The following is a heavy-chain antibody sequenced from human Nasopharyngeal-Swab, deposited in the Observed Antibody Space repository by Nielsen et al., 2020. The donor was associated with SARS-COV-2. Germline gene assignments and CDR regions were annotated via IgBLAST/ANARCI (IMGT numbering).Heavy chain of an antibody. V-gene: IGHV3-23*01. J-gene: IGHJ4*02. CDR2: ISGSGGST. D-gene: IGHD3-9*01. CDR3: AKDVDYDILTGSASN. CDR1: GFTFSSYA. Sequence: GESLKISCAASGFTFSSYAMSWVRPAPGKGLEWVSAISGSGGSTYYADSVKGRFTISRDNSKNTLYLQMNSLRAEDTAVYYCAKDVDYDILTGSASNWGQGTLVTVSS.